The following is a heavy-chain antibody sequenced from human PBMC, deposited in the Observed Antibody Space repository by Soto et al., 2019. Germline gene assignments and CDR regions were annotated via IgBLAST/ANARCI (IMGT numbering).Heavy chain of an antibody. CDR1: GFTFSSYA. CDR3: ARDRLRYNWNDFPYYYYGMDV. J-gene: IGHJ6*02. CDR2: ISYDGSNK. D-gene: IGHD1-1*01. V-gene: IGHV3-30-3*01. Sequence: QVQLVESGGGVVQPGRSLRLSCAASGFTFSSYAMHWVRQAPGKGLEWVAVISYDGSNKYYADSVKGRFTISRDNSKNXLXLXLNSLRTEDTAVSYCARDRLRYNWNDFPYYYYGMDVWGQGTTVTVSS.